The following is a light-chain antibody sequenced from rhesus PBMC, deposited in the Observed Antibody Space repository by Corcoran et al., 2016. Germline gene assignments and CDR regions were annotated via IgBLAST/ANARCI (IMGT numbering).Light chain of an antibody. V-gene: IGKV1-74*01. CDR2: KAS. CDR3: QHGYVTPLT. J-gene: IGKJ4*01. CDR1: ENVNNY. Sequence: DIQMTQSPSSLSASVGDRVTITCRASENVNNYLNWYQQKQGKAPKLLIYKASTLQSGVRSSFSCSGSVKEYTFTLSSLQPEDVATYYWQHGYVTPLTFGGGTKVEIK.